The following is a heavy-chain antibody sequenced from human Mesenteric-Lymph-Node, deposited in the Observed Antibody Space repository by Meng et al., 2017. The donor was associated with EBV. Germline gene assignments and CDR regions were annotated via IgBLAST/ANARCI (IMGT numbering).Heavy chain of an antibody. CDR2: IGGNNGNT. Sequence: VQWGQSGAEVKKPGASVRFSCKTSGYTFATHGITWVRQAPGQGLEWMGWIGGNNGNTLYAEEFQGRVTMTTDTSTNTVHMELRSLIFDDTALYYCARDQLWPETPDYWGQGTLVTVSS. CDR1: GYTFATHG. D-gene: IGHD5-18*01. V-gene: IGHV1-18*01. CDR3: ARDQLWPETPDY. J-gene: IGHJ4*02.